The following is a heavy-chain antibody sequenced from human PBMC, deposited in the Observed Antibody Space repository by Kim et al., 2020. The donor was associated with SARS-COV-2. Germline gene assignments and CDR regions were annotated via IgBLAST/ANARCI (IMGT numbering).Heavy chain of an antibody. Sequence: GGSLRLSCAASGFTFSSYAMHWVRQAPGKGLEWVAVISYDGSNKYYADSVKGRFTISRDNSKNTLYLQMNSLRAEDTAVYYCARDRGVVTPTGTFDIWGQGTMVTVSS. CDR1: GFTFSSYA. D-gene: IGHD2-15*01. CDR3: ARDRGVVTPTGTFDI. V-gene: IGHV3-30*04. J-gene: IGHJ3*02. CDR2: ISYDGSNK.